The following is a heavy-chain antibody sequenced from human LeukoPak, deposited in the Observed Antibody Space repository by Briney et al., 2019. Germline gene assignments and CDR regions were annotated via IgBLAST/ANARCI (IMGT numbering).Heavy chain of an antibody. V-gene: IGHV3-11*01. Sequence: GGSLRLSCAASGFTFSDYYMSWIRQAPGKGLEWVSYISSSGSTIYYADSVKGRFTISRDNAKNSLYLQMNSLRAEDTAVYYCARGYYDSSGYYIPPRFDYWGQGTLVTVSS. J-gene: IGHJ4*02. CDR1: GFTFSDYY. CDR2: ISSSGSTI. CDR3: ARGYYDSSGYYIPPRFDY. D-gene: IGHD3-22*01.